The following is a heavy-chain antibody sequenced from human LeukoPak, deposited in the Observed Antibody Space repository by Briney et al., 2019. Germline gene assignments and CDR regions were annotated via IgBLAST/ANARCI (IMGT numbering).Heavy chain of an antibody. CDR3: ARVWGSADYYYYGMDV. CDR2: IIPIFGTA. J-gene: IGHJ6*02. Sequence: SVKVSCKASGGTFISYAISWVRQAPGQGLEWMGGIIPIFGTANYTQKFQGRVTITRDTSASTAYMELSSLRSEDTAVYYCARVWGSADYYYYGMDVWGQGTTVTVSS. D-gene: IGHD3-16*01. CDR1: GGTFISYA. V-gene: IGHV1-69*05.